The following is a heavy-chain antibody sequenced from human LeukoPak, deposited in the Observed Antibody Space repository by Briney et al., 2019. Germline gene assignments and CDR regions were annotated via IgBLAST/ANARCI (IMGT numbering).Heavy chain of an antibody. CDR3: TNNGATSPYYYYYMDV. CDR1: GFTFSSYS. Sequence: GGSLRLSCAASGFTFSSYSMNWVRQAPGKGLEWVSSISSSSSYIYYADSVKGRFTISRDNAKNSLYLQMNSLRAEDTAVYYCTNNGATSPYYYYYMDVWGKGTTVTVSS. V-gene: IGHV3-21*01. J-gene: IGHJ6*03. CDR2: ISSSSSYI. D-gene: IGHD1-26*01.